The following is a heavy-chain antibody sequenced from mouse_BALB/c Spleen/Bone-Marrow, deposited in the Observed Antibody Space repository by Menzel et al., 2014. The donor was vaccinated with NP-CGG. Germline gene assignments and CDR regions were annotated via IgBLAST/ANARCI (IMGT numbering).Heavy chain of an antibody. CDR2: INSNGGST. J-gene: IGHJ3*01. CDR3: ARREYDYDVFAY. V-gene: IGHV5-6-2*01. D-gene: IGHD2-4*01. CDR1: GFTFSSYY. Sequence: EVYLVESGGGLVKLGGSLKLSCAASGFTFSSYYMSWVRQTPEKRLELVAAINSNGGSTYYPDTVKGRFTISRDNAKNTLYLQMSSLKSEDTALYYCARREYDYDVFAYWGQGTLVTVSA.